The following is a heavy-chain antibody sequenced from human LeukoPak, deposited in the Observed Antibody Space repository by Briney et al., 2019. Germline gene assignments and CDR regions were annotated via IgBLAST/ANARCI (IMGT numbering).Heavy chain of an antibody. CDR1: GFTFNNYT. Sequence: GGSLRLSCVASGFTFNNYTMNWVRQAPGKGLEWVSYISSSGTTIYYADSVKGRFTISRDNAKNSLYLQMNSLRAEDTAVYYCARGSTNYYDSSGYYPAWGQGTLVTVSS. V-gene: IGHV3-48*04. D-gene: IGHD3-22*01. CDR3: ARGSTNYYDSSGYYPA. CDR2: ISSSGTTI. J-gene: IGHJ4*02.